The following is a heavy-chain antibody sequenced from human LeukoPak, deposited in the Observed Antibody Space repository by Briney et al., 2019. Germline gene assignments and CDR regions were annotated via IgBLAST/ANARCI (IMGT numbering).Heavy chain of an antibody. CDR1: GYSISSGYY. V-gene: IGHV4-38-2*02. Sequence: NPSETLSLTCTVSGYSISSGYYWGWIRQPPGKGLEWIGSIYHSGSTYYNPSLKSRVTISVDTSKNQFSLKLSSVTAADTAVYYCARKHGYYMDVWGKGTTVTISS. CDR3: ARKHGYYMDV. CDR2: IYHSGST. J-gene: IGHJ6*03.